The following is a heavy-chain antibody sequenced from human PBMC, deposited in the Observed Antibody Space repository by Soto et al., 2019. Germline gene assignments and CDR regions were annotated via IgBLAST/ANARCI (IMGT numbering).Heavy chain of an antibody. CDR1: VYTFTSYA. Sequence: XSVKVSCKASVYTFTSYAMHWVRQAPGQSLEWMGWINAGNGNTKYSQKFQGRVTITRDTSASTAYMELSSLRSEDTAVYYCARVETYERYCSSTSCYPFDYWGQGPLVTVSS. V-gene: IGHV1-3*01. D-gene: IGHD2-2*01. CDR2: INAGNGNT. CDR3: ARVETYERYCSSTSCYPFDY. J-gene: IGHJ4*02.